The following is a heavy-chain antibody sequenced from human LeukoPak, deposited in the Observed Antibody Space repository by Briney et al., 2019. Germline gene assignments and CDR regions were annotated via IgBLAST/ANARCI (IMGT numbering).Heavy chain of an antibody. Sequence: PGGSLRLSCSASGFIFSTYGMHWVRQAPGKGLEYVASITSNGGSTKYADSVKGRFSISRDNSKDTVYLQMSSLRTEDTAVYYCAGSRSVDYWGQGTLVPVSS. V-gene: IGHV3-64D*09. J-gene: IGHJ4*02. CDR1: GFIFSTYG. CDR2: ITSNGGST. CDR3: AGSRSVDY. D-gene: IGHD6-13*01.